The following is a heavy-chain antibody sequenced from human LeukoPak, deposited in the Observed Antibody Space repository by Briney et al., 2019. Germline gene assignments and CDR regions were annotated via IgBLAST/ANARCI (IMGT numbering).Heavy chain of an antibody. D-gene: IGHD2-2*02. Sequence: PGGSLRLSCAASGFTFSNAWMNWVRQAPGKGLEWVGRIKSKTDGGTTDYAAPVKGRFTISRDDSKNTLYLQMNSLKTEDTAVYYCTTDYCSSTSCYIDAFDIWGQGTMVTVSS. CDR3: TTDYCSSTSCYIDAFDI. CDR2: IKSKTDGGTT. CDR1: GFTFSNAW. J-gene: IGHJ3*02. V-gene: IGHV3-15*01.